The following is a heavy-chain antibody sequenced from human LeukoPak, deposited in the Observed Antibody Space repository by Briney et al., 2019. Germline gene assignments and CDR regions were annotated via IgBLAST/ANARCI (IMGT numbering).Heavy chain of an antibody. V-gene: IGHV1-8*01. J-gene: IGHJ3*02. CDR2: MNPNSGNT. Sequence: ASVKVSCKASGYTFTSYDINWVRQAPGQGLEWMGWMNPNSGNTGYAQKFQGRVTMTRNTSISTAYMELSSLRSEDTAVYYCARGRGSSWAELAFDIWGQGTMVTVSS. CDR1: GYTFTSYD. CDR3: ARGRGSSWAELAFDI. D-gene: IGHD2-2*01.